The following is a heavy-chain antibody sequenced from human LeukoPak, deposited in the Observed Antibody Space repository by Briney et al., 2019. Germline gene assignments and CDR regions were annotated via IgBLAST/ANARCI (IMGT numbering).Heavy chain of an antibody. CDR1: GFTFSNYW. J-gene: IGHJ3*02. V-gene: IGHV3-74*01. D-gene: IGHD1-14*01. Sequence: PGGSLRLSCAASGFTFSNYWMHWVRQAPGKGLVWVSRINTDGMSTSYADSVEGRFIISRDNAKNTLYLQMSSLRAEDTAVYFCTRDRNGPFDIWGQGTMVTVSS. CDR2: INTDGMST. CDR3: TRDRNGPFDI.